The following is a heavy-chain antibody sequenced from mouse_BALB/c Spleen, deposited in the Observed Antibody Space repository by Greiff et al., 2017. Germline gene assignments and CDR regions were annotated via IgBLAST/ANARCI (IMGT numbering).Heavy chain of an antibody. J-gene: IGHJ1*01. CDR1: GFTFSSYT. CDR3: TSSGNSYFDV. Sequence: EVQLVESGGGLVKPGGSLKLSCAASGFTFSSYTMSWVRQTPEKRLEWVATISSGGSYTYYPDSVKGRFTISRDNAKNTLYLQMSSLKSEDTAMYYCTSSGNSYFDVWGAGTTVTVSS. D-gene: IGHD1-1*02. CDR2: ISSGGSYT. V-gene: IGHV5-6-4*01.